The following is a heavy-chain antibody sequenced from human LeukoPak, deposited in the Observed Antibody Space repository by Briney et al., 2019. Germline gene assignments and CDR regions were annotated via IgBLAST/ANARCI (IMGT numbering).Heavy chain of an antibody. D-gene: IGHD6-13*01. CDR3: AGDQRIAAAGDYYYYMDV. CDR2: IKQDGSEK. V-gene: IGHV3-7*01. J-gene: IGHJ6*03. Sequence: GGSLRLSCAASGFTFSSYWMSWVRQAPGKGLEWVANIKQDGSEKYYVDSVKGRFTISRDNAKNSLYLQMNSLRAEDTAVYYCAGDQRIAAAGDYYYYMDVWGKGTTVTVSS. CDR1: GFTFSSYW.